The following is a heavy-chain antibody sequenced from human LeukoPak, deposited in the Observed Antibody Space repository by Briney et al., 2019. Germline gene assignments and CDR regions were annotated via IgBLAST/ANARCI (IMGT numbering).Heavy chain of an antibody. D-gene: IGHD1/OR15-1a*01. CDR2: IYYTGST. CDR3: ARPARTGKVIDY. V-gene: IGHV4-39*01. Sequence: SETLSLTCTVSGGSISSSNYYWGWIRQPPGKGLEWIGSIYYTGSTYYNPSLKSRVTIPVDTSKNQFSLMLSSVTAADTAVYYCARPARTGKVIDYWGQGTLVTVSS. J-gene: IGHJ4*02. CDR1: GGSISSSNYY.